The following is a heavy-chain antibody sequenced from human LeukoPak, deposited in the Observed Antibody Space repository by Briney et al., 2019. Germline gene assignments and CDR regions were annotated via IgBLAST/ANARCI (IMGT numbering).Heavy chain of an antibody. CDR3: ATYPPYDSRQSRSYDFDY. CDR2: IIPIFGTA. D-gene: IGHD3-22*01. CDR1: GGTFSSYA. J-gene: IGHJ4*02. V-gene: IGHV1-69*05. Sequence: ASVKVSCKASGGTFSSYAISWVRQAPGQGLEWMGGIIPIFGTANYAQKFQGRVTITTDASTSTAYMELSSLRSEDTAVYYCATYPPYDSRQSRSYDFDYWGQGTLVTVSS.